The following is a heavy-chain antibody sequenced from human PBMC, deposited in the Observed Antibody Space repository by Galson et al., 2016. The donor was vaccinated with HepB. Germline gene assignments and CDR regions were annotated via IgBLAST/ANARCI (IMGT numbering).Heavy chain of an antibody. CDR3: ARFHCTEGVCLFYYYGMDV. CDR1: GFSFSSYS. CDR2: ISRSSINT. Sequence: SLRLSCAASGFSFSSYSMNWVRQAPGKGLEWASYISRSSINTYYADAVKGRFTVARDDDKNSLYLQMNSLRDDDTTVYYCARFHCTEGVCLFYYYGMDVWGQGTTVTVSS. J-gene: IGHJ6*02. D-gene: IGHD2-8*01. V-gene: IGHV3-48*02.